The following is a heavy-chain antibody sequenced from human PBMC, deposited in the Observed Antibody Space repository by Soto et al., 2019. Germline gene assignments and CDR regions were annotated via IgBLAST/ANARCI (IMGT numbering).Heavy chain of an antibody. CDR2: ISSSSSYI. CDR3: ARDLPQRPMT. D-gene: IGHD3-22*01. CDR1: GFTFSGYS. V-gene: IGHV3-21*01. J-gene: IGHJ5*02. Sequence: VGSLRLSCAASGFTFSGYSMNWFRQAPVKGLEWVSSISSSSSYIYYADSVKGRFTISRDNAKNSLYLQMNSLRAEDTAVYYCARDLPQRPMTWGQGTLVTVSS.